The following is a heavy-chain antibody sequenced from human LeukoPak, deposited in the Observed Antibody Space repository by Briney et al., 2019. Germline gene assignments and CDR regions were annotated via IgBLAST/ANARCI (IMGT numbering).Heavy chain of an antibody. CDR1: GFTFDSYG. D-gene: IGHD1-26*01. CDR2: ISGSGGST. J-gene: IGHJ4*02. V-gene: IGHV3-23*01. CDR3: ARRIVGATRYFDY. Sequence: GGSLRLSCVGFGFTFDSYGMSWVRQAPGKGLEWVSDISGSGGSTYYADSVKGRFTISRDNSKNTLYLQMNSLRAEDTAVYYCARRIVGATRYFDYWGQGTLVTVSS.